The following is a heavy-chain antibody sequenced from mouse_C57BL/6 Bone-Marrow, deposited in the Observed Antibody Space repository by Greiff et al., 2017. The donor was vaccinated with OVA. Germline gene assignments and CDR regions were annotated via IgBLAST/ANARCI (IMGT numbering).Heavy chain of an antibody. Sequence: VQLQQSGAELVRPGASVKLSCTASGFNIKDDYMHWVKQRPEQGLEWIGWIDPENGDTEYASKFQGKATITADTSSNTAYLQLSSLTSEDTAVYYCTTCSMDYWGQGTSVTVSS. J-gene: IGHJ4*01. CDR3: TTCSMDY. CDR2: IDPENGDT. V-gene: IGHV14-4*01. CDR1: GFNIKDDY.